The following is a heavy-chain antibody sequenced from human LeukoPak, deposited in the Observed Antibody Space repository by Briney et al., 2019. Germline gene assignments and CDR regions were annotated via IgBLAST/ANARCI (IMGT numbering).Heavy chain of an antibody. D-gene: IGHD3-16*02. J-gene: IGHJ4*02. CDR1: GGSISSYY. V-gene: IGHV4-59*01. Sequence: PSETLSLTCTVSGGSISSYYWSWIRQPPGKGLEWIGYIYYSGSTSYNPSLKSRVTISVDTSKKQFSLKLSSVTAADTAVYYCARVYYDYVWGSYRYGVFDYWGQGTLVTVSS. CDR3: ARVYYDYVWGSYRYGVFDY. CDR2: IYYSGST.